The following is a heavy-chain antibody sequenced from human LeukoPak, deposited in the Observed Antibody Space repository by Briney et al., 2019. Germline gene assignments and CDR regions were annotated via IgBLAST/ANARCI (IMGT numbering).Heavy chain of an antibody. J-gene: IGHJ6*02. CDR1: GYTLTELS. CDR3: ATELLIRTVRGVMRYYYYGMDV. D-gene: IGHD3-10*01. V-gene: IGHV1-24*01. CDR2: FDPEDGET. Sequence: ASVKVSCKVSGYTLTELSMHWVRQAPGKGLEWMGGFDPEDGETIYAQKFQGRVTMTEDTSTDTAYMELSSLRSEDTAVYYCATELLIRTVRGVMRYYYYGMDVWGQGTTVTVSS.